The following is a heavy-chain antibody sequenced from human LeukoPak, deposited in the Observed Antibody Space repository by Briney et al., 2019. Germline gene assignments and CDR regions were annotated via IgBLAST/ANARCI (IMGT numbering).Heavy chain of an antibody. J-gene: IGHJ1*01. CDR2: ISSSSSYI. CDR1: GFTFISYS. Sequence: GGSLRLSCAASGFTFISYSMNWVRQAPGKGLEWVSSISSSSSYIYYADSVKGRFTISRDNAKNSLYLQMNSLRAEDTAVYYCARQGLYDSSDFWTFQHWGQGTLVTVSS. CDR3: ARQGLYDSSDFWTFQH. V-gene: IGHV3-21*01. D-gene: IGHD3/OR15-3a*01.